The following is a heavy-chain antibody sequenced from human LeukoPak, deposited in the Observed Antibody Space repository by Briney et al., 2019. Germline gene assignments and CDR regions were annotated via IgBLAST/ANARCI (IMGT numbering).Heavy chain of an antibody. Sequence: PSETLSLTCAVYGGSFSVYYWSWIRQPPGKGLEWIGEINHSGSTNYNPSLKSRVTISVDTSKNQFSLKLSSVTAADTAVYYCARGRGYDFWSGQIGYYFDYWGQGTPVTVSS. CDR1: GGSFSVYY. V-gene: IGHV4-34*01. CDR3: ARGRGYDFWSGQIGYYFDY. J-gene: IGHJ4*02. D-gene: IGHD3-3*01. CDR2: INHSGST.